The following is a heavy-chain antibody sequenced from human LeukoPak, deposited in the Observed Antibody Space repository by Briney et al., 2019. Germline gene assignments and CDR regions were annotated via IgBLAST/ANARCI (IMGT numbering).Heavy chain of an antibody. CDR3: AKALVRFIAVTGNADS. Sequence: PGGSLRLSCAASGFTFSSYSMNWVRQAPGKGLEWVSAISGSGGSTYYADSVKGRFTISRDNSKNTLYLQMSSLRAEDTAVYYCAKALVRFIAVTGNADSWGQGTLVTVSS. CDR1: GFTFSSYS. V-gene: IGHV3-23*01. J-gene: IGHJ4*02. CDR2: ISGSGGST. D-gene: IGHD6-19*01.